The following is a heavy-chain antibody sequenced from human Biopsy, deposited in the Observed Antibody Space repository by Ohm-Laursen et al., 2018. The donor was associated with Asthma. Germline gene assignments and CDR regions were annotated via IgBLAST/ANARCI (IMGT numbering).Heavy chain of an antibody. CDR1: GFSFSEFV. CDR3: AKDERLYYGSDSKYMQPVPLGD. D-gene: IGHD3-10*01. Sequence: LSLTCAASGFSFSEFVMHWVRQAPGKGLEWVAVISYDGSTKYYADSVKGRFTISRDNSKNTLYLQMNSLRAEDTAVYYCAKDERLYYGSDSKYMQPVPLGDWGQGTLVIVSA. J-gene: IGHJ4*02. CDR2: ISYDGSTK. V-gene: IGHV3-30*18.